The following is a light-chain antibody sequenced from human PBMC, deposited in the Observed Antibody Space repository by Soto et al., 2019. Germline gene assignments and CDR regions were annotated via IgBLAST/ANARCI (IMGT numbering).Light chain of an antibody. CDR3: QQYYSTLT. Sequence: DIVMTQSPDSLAVSLGERATIDCKSSQSVLYTSTNKNFLAWYQQKPGQPPKLLITWASIRESGVPDRFSGSGSGTDFTLTISSLQAEDVAVYYCQQYYSTLTFGGGTKVEIK. J-gene: IGKJ4*01. CDR1: QSVLYTSTNKNF. CDR2: WAS. V-gene: IGKV4-1*01.